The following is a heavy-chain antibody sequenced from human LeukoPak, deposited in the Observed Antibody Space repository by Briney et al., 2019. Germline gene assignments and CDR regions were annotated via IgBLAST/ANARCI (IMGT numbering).Heavy chain of an antibody. CDR2: ICPDGTVT. V-gene: IGHV3-74*01. J-gene: IGHJ4*02. Sequence: GGSLRLSCAASGFTFDDYGMSWVRQAPGKGPMWVSRICPDGTVTNYADSVKARFIISRDNARNTVYLQMNSLRVEDTAVYYCVRDFRSADYWGQGALVTVSS. CDR3: VRDFRSADY. CDR1: GFTFDDYG.